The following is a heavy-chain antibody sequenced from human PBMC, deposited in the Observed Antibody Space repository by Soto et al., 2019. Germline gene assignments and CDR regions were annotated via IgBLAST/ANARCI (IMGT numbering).Heavy chain of an antibody. J-gene: IGHJ6*02. CDR2: IIPISGPA. CDR1: GGTFSSDA. D-gene: IGHD2-2*01. V-gene: IGHV1-69*01. Sequence: QVQLVQSGAEVKKPGSSVKVSCKASGGTFSSDAISWVRQAPGQGLEWMGGIIPISGPANYAQKFQGRVTITADESTSTAYMELSRLSAEDTAVYYCARSQGSSSSLEIYDYYYYGMDVWGQGTTVTVSS. CDR3: ARSQGSSSSLEIYDYYYYGMDV.